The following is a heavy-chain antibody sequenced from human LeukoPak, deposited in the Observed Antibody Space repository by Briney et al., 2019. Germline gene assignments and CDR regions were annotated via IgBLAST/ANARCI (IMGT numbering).Heavy chain of an antibody. Sequence: GGSLRLSCAASGFTFSAYWMHWVRQAPGKGLVWVSRINSDGSSTSYADSVKGRFTISRDNAKNTLYLQMNSLRAEDTALYYSARAEYSEVRFGYRGQGTLVTVSS. CDR3: ARAEYSEVRFGY. D-gene: IGHD2/OR15-2a*01. CDR1: GFTFSAYW. J-gene: IGHJ4*02. V-gene: IGHV3-74*01. CDR2: INSDGSST.